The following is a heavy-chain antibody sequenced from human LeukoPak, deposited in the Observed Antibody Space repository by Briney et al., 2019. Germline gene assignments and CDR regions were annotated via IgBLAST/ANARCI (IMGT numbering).Heavy chain of an antibody. CDR2: IYYSGST. J-gene: IGHJ4*02. V-gene: IGHV4-61*01. CDR3: AREGPVPAAIYYFDY. D-gene: IGHD2-2*02. CDR1: GGSISSSSYY. Sequence: SSGTLSLTCTVSGGSISSSSYYWGWIRQPPGKGLEWIGYIYYSGSTNYNPSLKSRVTISVDTSKNQFSLKLSSVTSADTAVYYCAREGPVPAAIYYFDYWGQGSLVSVSS.